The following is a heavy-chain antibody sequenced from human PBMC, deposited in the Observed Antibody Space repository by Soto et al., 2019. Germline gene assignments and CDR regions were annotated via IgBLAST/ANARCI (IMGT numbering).Heavy chain of an antibody. CDR3: ARETYYYGSGSAYGMDV. Sequence: EVQLVESGGGLVQPGGSLRLSCAASGFTFSSYSMNWVRQAPGKGLEWVSYISSSSSTIYYADSVKGRFTISRDNAKNSLYLQMNSLRDEDTAVYYCARETYYYGSGSAYGMDVWGQGTTVTVSS. CDR1: GFTFSSYS. D-gene: IGHD3-10*01. V-gene: IGHV3-48*02. CDR2: ISSSSSTI. J-gene: IGHJ6*02.